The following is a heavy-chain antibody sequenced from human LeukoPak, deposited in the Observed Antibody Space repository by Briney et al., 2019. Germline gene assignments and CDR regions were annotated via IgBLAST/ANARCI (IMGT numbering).Heavy chain of an antibody. J-gene: IGHJ3*02. CDR3: ARQGSGGRAFDI. CDR2: INHSGST. CDR1: GGSFSGYY. V-gene: IGHV4-34*01. Sequence: SETLSLTCAVYGGSFSGYYWSWIRQPPGKGLEWIGEINHSGSTNYNPSLKSRVTISLDTSKNRFSLKLSSVTAADTAVYYCARQGSGGRAFDIWGQGTMVTVSS. D-gene: IGHD1-26*01.